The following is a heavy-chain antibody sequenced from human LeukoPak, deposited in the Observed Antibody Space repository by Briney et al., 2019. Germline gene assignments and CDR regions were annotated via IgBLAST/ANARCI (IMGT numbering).Heavy chain of an antibody. V-gene: IGHV3-21*01. Sequence: GGSLRLSCAASGFTFSSYSMNWVRQAPGKGLEWVSSISSSSSYIYYADSVKGRFTISRDNAKNSLYLQMNSLRAEDTAVYYCARDIGGNSEYYFDYWGQGTLVTVSS. J-gene: IGHJ4*02. CDR2: ISSSSSYI. CDR3: ARDIGGNSEYYFDY. CDR1: GFTFSSYS. D-gene: IGHD2-21*02.